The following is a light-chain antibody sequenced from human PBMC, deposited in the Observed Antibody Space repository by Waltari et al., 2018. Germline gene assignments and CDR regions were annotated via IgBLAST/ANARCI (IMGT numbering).Light chain of an antibody. CDR3: AAWDDSLNGWV. J-gene: IGLJ3*02. V-gene: IGLV1-44*01. CDR2: DND. CDR1: SSNIGSKT. Sequence: QSVLTQPPSASGTPGQRVTISCSGSSSNIGSKTVNWYQQLPGTAPKLLINDNDQRPSGVPDRFSGSKSGTSASLAISGLQSEDEADYYCAAWDDSLNGWVFGGGTKLTVL.